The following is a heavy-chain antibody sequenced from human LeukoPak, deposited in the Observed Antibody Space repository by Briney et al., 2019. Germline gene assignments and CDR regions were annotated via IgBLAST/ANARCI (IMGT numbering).Heavy chain of an antibody. CDR1: GYTFPSYF. CDR2: INPTGGST. J-gene: IGHJ4*02. V-gene: IGHV1-46*01. CDR3: ARDKGSGWGNYFDY. Sequence: GASVKVSCKASGYTFPSYFMRWVRQAPGQGLEWMGIINPTGGSTTYAQKFQGRVTMTRDTSTSTVYMELSSLRSDDTAVYYCARDKGSGWGNYFDYWGQGTLVTVSS. D-gene: IGHD6-19*01.